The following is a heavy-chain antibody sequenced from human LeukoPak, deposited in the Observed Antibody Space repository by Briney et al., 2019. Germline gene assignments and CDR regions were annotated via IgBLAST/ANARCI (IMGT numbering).Heavy chain of an antibody. CDR2: ISESGGGT. V-gene: IGHV3-23*01. D-gene: IGHD3-10*02. CDR3: ARDHYYYVY. CDR1: GFSFRSHA. J-gene: IGHJ4*02. Sequence: GGSLRLSCAASGFSFRSHAMSWVRLAPGKGLEWVSHISESGGGTYYADSVKGRFTISRDNSMNTLYLQMNSLRAEDTAVYYCARDHYYYVYWGQGTLVTVSS.